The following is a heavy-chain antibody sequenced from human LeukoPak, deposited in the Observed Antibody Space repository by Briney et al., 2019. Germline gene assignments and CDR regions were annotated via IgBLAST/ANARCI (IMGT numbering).Heavy chain of an antibody. CDR1: GYSISSGYH. CDR3: ARGRLARGHYFDY. J-gene: IGHJ4*02. V-gene: IGHV4-38-2*02. D-gene: IGHD3-10*01. CDR2: IYHSDSA. Sequence: SETLSLTCTVSGYSISSGYHWGWIRQPPGKGLEWIGNIYHSDSAYYNPSLKSRVTISVDTSKNQFSLKLSSVTAADTAVYYCARGRLARGHYFDYWGQGALVTVSS.